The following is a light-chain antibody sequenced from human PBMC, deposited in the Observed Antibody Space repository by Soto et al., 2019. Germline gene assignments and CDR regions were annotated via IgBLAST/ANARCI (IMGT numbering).Light chain of an antibody. V-gene: IGKV1-39*01. J-gene: IGKJ4*01. CDR3: QQSSTTPLT. CDR1: QSISGF. Sequence: DIQMTQSPSSLSASVGDRVTIACRASQSISGFLNWYLQKPGKAPMLLIYGASSLQSGVPSRFSGGGSGTDFTLTITSLQVEDFGTYYCQQSSTTPLTFGGGTKVDIK. CDR2: GAS.